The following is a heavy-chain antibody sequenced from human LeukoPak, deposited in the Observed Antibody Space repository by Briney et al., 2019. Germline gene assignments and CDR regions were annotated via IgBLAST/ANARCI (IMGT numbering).Heavy chain of an antibody. CDR3: GTLVATTQFAY. CDR1: GFTFSSYW. V-gene: IGHV3-7*01. CDR2: IKQDGSEK. Sequence: GGSLRLSCAASGFTFSSYWMSWVRQAPGKGLEWVANIKQDGSEKYYVDSVKGRFTISRDNAKNSLYLQMSSLRGEDTAVYYCGTLVATTQFAYWGQGTLVTVSS. J-gene: IGHJ4*02. D-gene: IGHD5-12*01.